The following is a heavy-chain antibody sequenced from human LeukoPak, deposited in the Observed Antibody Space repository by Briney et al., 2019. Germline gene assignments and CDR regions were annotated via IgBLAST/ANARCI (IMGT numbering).Heavy chain of an antibody. CDR1: GFTFSSYS. CDR2: ISISSSTI. J-gene: IGHJ4*02. CDR3: AAGSSWLDY. V-gene: IGHV3-48*01. D-gene: IGHD6-13*01. Sequence: GGSLRLSCAASGFTFSSYSMNWVRQAPGKGLEWVSYISISSSTIYYADSVKGRSTISRDNANNSLYLQMNSLRAEDTAVYYCAAGSSWLDYWGQGTLVTVSS.